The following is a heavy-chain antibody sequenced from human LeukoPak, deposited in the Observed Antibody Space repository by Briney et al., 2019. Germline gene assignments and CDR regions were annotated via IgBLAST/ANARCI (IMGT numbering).Heavy chain of an antibody. Sequence: PGGSLRLSCAASGFTFSDYYMSWIRQAPGKGLEWVSYISSSGSTIYYADSVKGRFTISRDNSKNTLYLQMNSLRAEDTTVYYCAKVKQWLVRGYYYYGMDVWGKGTTVTVSS. CDR1: GFTFSDYY. CDR2: ISSSGSTI. J-gene: IGHJ6*04. CDR3: AKVKQWLVRGYYYYGMDV. D-gene: IGHD6-19*01. V-gene: IGHV3-11*01.